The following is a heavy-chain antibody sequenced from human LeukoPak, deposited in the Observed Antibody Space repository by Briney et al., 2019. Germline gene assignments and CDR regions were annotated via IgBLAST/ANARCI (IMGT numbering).Heavy chain of an antibody. CDR2: ISGSGGST. CDR1: GFTFTTYA. CDR3: AKGKYSSSHGWFDY. Sequence: PGGSLRLSCAASGFTFTTYAMSWVRQAPGKGLEWVSVISGSGGSTYNADSVKGRFTISRDNSKNTLFLQMNSLRAEDTAVYHCAKGKYSSSHGWFDYWGQETLVTVSS. V-gene: IGHV3-23*01. J-gene: IGHJ4*02. D-gene: IGHD6-13*01.